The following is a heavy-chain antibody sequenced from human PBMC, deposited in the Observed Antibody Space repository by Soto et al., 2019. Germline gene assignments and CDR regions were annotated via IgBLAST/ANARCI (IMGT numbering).Heavy chain of an antibody. CDR3: VRLRKIFEVVNESWFDP. D-gene: IGHD3-3*01. J-gene: IGHJ5*02. CDR1: GGSISSDDYY. Sequence: QVQLQESGPGLLKPSETLSLTCGVSGGSISSDDYYWSWIRQHPGKGLEWIGYISYSGRAYYNPSLKRRLTMSVDTSTNKFSPSLCSVTAADTAVYYCVRLRKIFEVVNESWFDPWGQGTLVTVSS. CDR2: ISYSGRA. V-gene: IGHV4-31*11.